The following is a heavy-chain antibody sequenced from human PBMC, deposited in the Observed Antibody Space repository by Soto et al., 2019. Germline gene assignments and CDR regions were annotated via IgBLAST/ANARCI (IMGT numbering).Heavy chain of an antibody. CDR1: GGTFSSYA. Sequence: SVKVSCKASGGTFSSYAISWVRQPPGQELEWMGGIIPIFGTANYAQKFQSRDTSTPYASLSTACLELSLQRSEDTAVYYCSRDLVGYNPTFNYWGQGTLVTVSS. J-gene: IGHJ4*02. V-gene: IGHV1-69*13. CDR3: SRDLVGYNPTFNY. D-gene: IGHD5-12*01. CDR2: IIPIFGTA.